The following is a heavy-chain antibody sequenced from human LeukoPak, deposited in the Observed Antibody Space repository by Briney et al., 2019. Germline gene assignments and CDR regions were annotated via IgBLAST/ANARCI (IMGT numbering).Heavy chain of an antibody. J-gene: IGHJ4*02. CDR1: GFTFSTNA. D-gene: IGHD3-10*01. CDR3: ARVGYYSSGPFSYFDY. Sequence: PGGSLRLSCAASGFTFSTNAMSWVRQAPGKGLEWVAVISYDGSNEYYAESVKGRFTISRDSSENTLYLEMNSLRVEDTAVYYCARVGYYSSGPFSYFDYWGQGTLVTVSS. V-gene: IGHV3-30-3*01. CDR2: ISYDGSNE.